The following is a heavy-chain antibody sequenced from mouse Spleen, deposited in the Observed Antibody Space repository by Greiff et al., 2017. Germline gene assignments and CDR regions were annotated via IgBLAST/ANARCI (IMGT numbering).Heavy chain of an antibody. V-gene: IGHV1-7*01. CDR1: GYTFTSYW. Sequence: QVQLQQSGAELAKPGASVKLSCKASGYTFTSYWMHWVKQRPGQGLEWIGYINPSTGYTEYNQKFKDKATLTADKSSSTAYMQLSSLTSEDSAFYYCAYYDYDRGFAYWGQGTLVTVSA. CDR2: INPSTGYT. CDR3: AYYDYDRGFAY. J-gene: IGHJ3*01. D-gene: IGHD2-4*01.